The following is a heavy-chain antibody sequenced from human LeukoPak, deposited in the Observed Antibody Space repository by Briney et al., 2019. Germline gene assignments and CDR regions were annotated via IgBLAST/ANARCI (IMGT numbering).Heavy chain of an antibody. D-gene: IGHD6-13*01. J-gene: IGHJ4*02. CDR3: ASCIAAAGPLDY. CDR2: ISYDGSNK. CDR1: GFTFSSYA. V-gene: IGHV3-30-3*01. Sequence: PGRSLRLSCAASGFTFSSYAMHWVRQAPGKGLEWVAVISYDGSNKYYADSVKGRFTISRDNSKNTLYLQMNRLRAEDTAVYYCASCIAAAGPLDYWGQGTLVTVSS.